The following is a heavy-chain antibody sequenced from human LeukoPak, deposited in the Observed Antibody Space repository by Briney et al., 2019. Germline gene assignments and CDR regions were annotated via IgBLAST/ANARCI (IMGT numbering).Heavy chain of an antibody. CDR1: GFTFDDYA. CDR2: ISWWSGSI. J-gene: IGHJ4*02. Sequence: GRSLRLSCAASGFTFDDYAMHWVRQAPGKGLEWVAGISWWSGSIAYADSVKGRFTISRDNAKNPLYQQTNPLRAEDMPLYSCPQDTYSGSPWSPYSFDYWGQGTLVTVSS. D-gene: IGHD1-26*01. V-gene: IGHV3-9*03. CDR3: PQDTYSGSPWSPYSFDY.